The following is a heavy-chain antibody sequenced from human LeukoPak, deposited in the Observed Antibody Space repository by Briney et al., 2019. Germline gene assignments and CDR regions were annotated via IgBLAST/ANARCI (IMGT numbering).Heavy chain of an antibody. V-gene: IGHV4-39*07. D-gene: IGHD3-10*01. CDR1: GGSISSSSHY. J-gene: IGHJ4*02. Sequence: SETLSLTCTVSGGSISSSSHYWGWIRQPAGKGLEWIGSIYNSGKTYYNPSLKSRVTISVDTSNNQFSLKLSSVTAADTAVYYCARDGSGGLFPTWGQGTLVTVSS. CDR2: IYNSGKT. CDR3: ARDGSGGLFPT.